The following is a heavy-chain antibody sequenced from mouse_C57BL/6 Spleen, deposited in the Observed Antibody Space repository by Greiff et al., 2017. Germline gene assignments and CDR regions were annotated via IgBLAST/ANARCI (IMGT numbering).Heavy chain of an antibody. CDR3: ARLRGYAKDY. V-gene: IGHV5-17*01. Sequence: EVMLVESGGGLVKPGGSLKLSCAASGFTFSDYGMHWVRQAPEKGLEWVAYISSGRSTIYYADTVKGRFPISRDNAKNTLFLQMTSLRSEDTAMYYCARLRGYAKDYGGQGTSVTVSS. D-gene: IGHD3-1*01. CDR1: GFTFSDYG. CDR2: ISSGRSTI. J-gene: IGHJ4*01.